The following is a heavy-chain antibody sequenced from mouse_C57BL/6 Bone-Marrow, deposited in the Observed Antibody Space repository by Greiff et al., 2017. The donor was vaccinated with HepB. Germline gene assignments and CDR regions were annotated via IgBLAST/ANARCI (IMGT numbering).Heavy chain of an antibody. J-gene: IGHJ4*01. D-gene: IGHD2-1*01. V-gene: IGHV1-82*01. CDR3: AREGDGNDGAMDY. Sequence: QVQLQQSGPELVKPGASVKISCKASGYAFSSSWMNWVKQRPGKGLEWIGRIYPGDGDTNYNGKFKGKATLTADKSSSTAYMQLSSLTSEDSAVYFCAREGDGNDGAMDYWGQGTSVTVSS. CDR1: GYAFSSSW. CDR2: IYPGDGDT.